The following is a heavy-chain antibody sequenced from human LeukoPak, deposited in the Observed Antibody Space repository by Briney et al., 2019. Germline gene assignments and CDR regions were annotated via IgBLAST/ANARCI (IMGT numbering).Heavy chain of an antibody. Sequence: SETLSLTCTVSGYSISSGYFWGWIRQSPGRGLEWIGSIYHTGKTQYTPSLKSRVTISIDTSRNQFSLKLSSVTAADTAVYYCASYRRGTPRYYGMDVWGQGTTVTVSS. CDR3: ASYRRGTPRYYGMDV. J-gene: IGHJ6*02. D-gene: IGHD3-10*01. V-gene: IGHV4-38-2*02. CDR1: GYSISSGYF. CDR2: IYHTGKT.